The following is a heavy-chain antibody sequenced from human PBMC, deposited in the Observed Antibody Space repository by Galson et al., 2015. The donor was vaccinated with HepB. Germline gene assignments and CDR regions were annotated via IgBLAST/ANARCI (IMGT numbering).Heavy chain of an antibody. CDR2: INPNSGGT. D-gene: IGHD3-3*01. J-gene: IGHJ4*02. V-gene: IGHV1-2*02. CDR1: GYTFTGYY. CDR3: ASTPLYDFWSGYPGGFDY. Sequence: SVKVSCKASGYTFTGYYMHWVRQAPGQGLEWMGWINPNSGGTNYAQKFQGRVTMTRDTSISTAYMELSRLRSDDTAVYYCASTPLYDFWSGYPGGFDYWGQGTLVTVSS.